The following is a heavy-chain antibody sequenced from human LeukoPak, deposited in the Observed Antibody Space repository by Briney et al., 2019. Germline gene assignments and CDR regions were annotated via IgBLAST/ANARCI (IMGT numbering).Heavy chain of an antibody. CDR2: IRSDGSDK. J-gene: IGHJ4*02. Sequence: GGSLRLSCAASGFIFSTYGMHWVRQAPGKGLEWVAFIRSDGSDKSYAGSVQGRFIISRDNAKKSLYLEMNSLRVEDTALYYCAKVGAWELQRVFENWGQGTLVTVSS. CDR3: AKVGAWELQRVFEN. D-gene: IGHD1-26*01. V-gene: IGHV3-30*02. CDR1: GFIFSTYG.